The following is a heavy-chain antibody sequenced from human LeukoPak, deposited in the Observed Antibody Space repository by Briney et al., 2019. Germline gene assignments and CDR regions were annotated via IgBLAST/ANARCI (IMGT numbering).Heavy chain of an antibody. D-gene: IGHD1-26*01. J-gene: IGHJ4*02. CDR2: IYSDGRT. Sequence: GGSLRLSCVVSGFSVSSNYMNWVRQAPGKGLEWVSIIYSDGRTYYADSVKGRFTISRDNSKNTLSLDMNRLGVEETAVYHCARGGTYYSDWGQGTLVTVSS. V-gene: IGHV3-66*01. CDR1: GFSVSSNY. CDR3: ARGGTYYSD.